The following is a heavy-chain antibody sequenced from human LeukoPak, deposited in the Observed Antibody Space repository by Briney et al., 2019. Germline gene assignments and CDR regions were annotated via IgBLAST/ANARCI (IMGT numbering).Heavy chain of an antibody. Sequence: PSETLSLTCTVSGGSISSYYWSWIRQPAGKGLEWIGRIYTSGSTNYNPSLKSRVTMSVDTSKNQFSLKLSSVTAPDTAVYYCARDVPYYYGSGSYFNWFDPWGQGTLVTVSS. V-gene: IGHV4-4*07. CDR2: IYTSGST. CDR3: ARDVPYYYGSGSYFNWFDP. J-gene: IGHJ5*02. CDR1: GGSISSYY. D-gene: IGHD3-10*01.